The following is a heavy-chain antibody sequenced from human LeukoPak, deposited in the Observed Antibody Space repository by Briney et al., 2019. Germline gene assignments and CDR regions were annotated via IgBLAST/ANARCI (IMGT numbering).Heavy chain of an antibody. CDR3: AYQIAVAGTDGFEYFQH. Sequence: PGGSLRLSCAASGFTFSSYAMSWVRQAPGKGLEWVSAISGSGGSTYYADSVKGRFTISRDNSKNTLYLQMNSLRAEDTAVYYCAYQIAVAGTDGFEYFQHWGQGTLVTVSS. CDR1: GFTFSSYA. CDR2: ISGSGGST. V-gene: IGHV3-23*01. D-gene: IGHD6-19*01. J-gene: IGHJ1*01.